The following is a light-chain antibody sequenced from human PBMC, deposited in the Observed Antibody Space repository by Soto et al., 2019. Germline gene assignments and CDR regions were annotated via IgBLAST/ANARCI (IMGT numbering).Light chain of an antibody. Sequence: ELTQPPSVSVSLGQTARITCSVGALPKQYAYWYQQKPGQAPVVVIYKDNGRPSGIPERFSGSSSGTTVTLTISGVQAEDEAYYYCQSSDSSGRYPYVFGTGT. CDR2: KDN. CDR1: ALPKQY. CDR3: QSSDSSGRYPYV. J-gene: IGLJ1*01. V-gene: IGLV3-25*02.